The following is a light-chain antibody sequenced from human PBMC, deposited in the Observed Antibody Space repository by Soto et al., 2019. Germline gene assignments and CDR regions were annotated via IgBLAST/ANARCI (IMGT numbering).Light chain of an antibody. CDR2: EVN. Sequence: QSVLAQPASVSGSPGQSITISYSGTSSDIGSYYLVSWYQQHPGKAPKLIIYEVNKRPSGVSNRFSGSKSGNTASLTISGLQIEDEADYYCCSYAGSPTFAVFGGGTKLTVL. J-gene: IGLJ2*01. CDR1: SSDIGSYYL. CDR3: CSYAGSPTFAV. V-gene: IGLV2-23*02.